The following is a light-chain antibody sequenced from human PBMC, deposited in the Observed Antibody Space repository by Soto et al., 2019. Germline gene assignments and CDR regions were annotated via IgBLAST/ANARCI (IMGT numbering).Light chain of an antibody. CDR3: QQYYTTLT. J-gene: IGKJ4*01. Sequence: DIVMTQSPDSLAVSLGERATINCKSSQSVLYNSDNKNYLAWYQQKPGQPPKLLIYWASTRDSGVPDRFSGSRSGADFTLTISSLQAEDVAVYYCQQYYTTLTFGGGTKVEIK. V-gene: IGKV4-1*01. CDR1: QSVLYNSDNKNY. CDR2: WAS.